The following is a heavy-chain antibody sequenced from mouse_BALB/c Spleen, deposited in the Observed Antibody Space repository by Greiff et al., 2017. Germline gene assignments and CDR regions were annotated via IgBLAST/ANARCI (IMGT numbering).Heavy chain of an antibody. V-gene: IGHV1S135*01. CDR2: IDPFNGGT. D-gene: IGHD1-1*01. CDR3: ARDGGTTDAMDY. J-gene: IGHJ4*01. Sequence: VQLKESGPELMKPGASVKISCKASGYSFTSYYMHWVKQSHGKSLEWIGYIDPFNGGTSYNQKFKGKATLTVDKSSSTAYMHLSSLTSEDSAVYYCARDGGTTDAMDYWGQGTSVTVSS. CDR1: GYSFTSYY.